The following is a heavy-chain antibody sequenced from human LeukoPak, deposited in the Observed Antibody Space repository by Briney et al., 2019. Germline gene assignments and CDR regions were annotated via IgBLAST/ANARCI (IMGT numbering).Heavy chain of an antibody. D-gene: IGHD2-15*01. J-gene: IGHJ6*02. CDR1: GGSLSGYS. CDR2: IDESGSI. Sequence: SETLSLTCAVYGGSLSGYSWSWIRQPPGEGLQWIGEIDESGSINYNPSLKSRVTISVVTTKNQFSLQLSSLTAADTAVYYCARGHGGLGGMDVWGLGTTVIVS. CDR3: ARGHGGLGGMDV. V-gene: IGHV4-34*01.